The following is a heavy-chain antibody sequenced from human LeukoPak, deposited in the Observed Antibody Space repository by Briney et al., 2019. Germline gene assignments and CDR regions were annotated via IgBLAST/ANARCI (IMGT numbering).Heavy chain of an antibody. CDR2: IWYDGSNK. J-gene: IGHJ5*01. CDR3: ARDGYYYDSSGLSGSKPPFDS. CDR1: GFTFDDYA. Sequence: TGGSLRLSCAASGFTFDDYAMHWVRQAPGKGLEWVAVIWYDGSNKYYADSVKGRFTISRDNSKNTLYLQMNSLRAEDTAVYYCARDGYYYDSSGLSGSKPPFDSWGQGTLVTVSS. V-gene: IGHV3-33*08. D-gene: IGHD3-22*01.